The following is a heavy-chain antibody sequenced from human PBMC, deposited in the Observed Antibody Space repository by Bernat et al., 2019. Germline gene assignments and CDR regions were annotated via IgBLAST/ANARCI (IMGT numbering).Heavy chain of an antibody. CDR2: MNPKSGNT. Sequence: QVQLVQSGAEVKKPGASVKVSCKASGYTFTNYDINWVRHATGQGPEWLGWMNPKSGNTGYAQKFQGRVTMTRDTSTSTAYMELSSLRSEDTAVYYCARGAGIVAKTTFDHWGQGTLLTVSS. J-gene: IGHJ4*02. V-gene: IGHV1-8*01. CDR1: GYTFTNYD. CDR3: ARGAGIVAKTTFDH. D-gene: IGHD5-12*01.